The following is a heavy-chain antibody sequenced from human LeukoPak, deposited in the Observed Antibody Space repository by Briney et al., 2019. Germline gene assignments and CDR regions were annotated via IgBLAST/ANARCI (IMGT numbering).Heavy chain of an antibody. D-gene: IGHD3-16*01. CDR3: AKSPPGGMTTSDY. CDR1: GFTFSNYA. Sequence: PGGSLRLSCAASGFTFSNYAVSWVRQAPGKGLEWVSIISGGGDGTYYADSVKGRFTISRDNSKNTLYLQMNSLRAEDTAVYYCAKSPPGGMTTSDYWGQGTLVTVSS. V-gene: IGHV3-23*01. J-gene: IGHJ4*02. CDR2: ISGGGDGT.